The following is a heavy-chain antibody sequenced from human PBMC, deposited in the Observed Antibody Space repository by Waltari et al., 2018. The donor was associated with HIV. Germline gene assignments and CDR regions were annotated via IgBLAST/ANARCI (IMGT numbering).Heavy chain of an antibody. V-gene: IGHV4-61*02. J-gene: IGHJ2*01. D-gene: IGHD3-10*01. CDR1: GGSISSGSYY. CDR2: IYTSGST. Sequence: QVQLQESGPGLVKPSQTLSLTCTVSGGSISSGSYYWSWIRQPAGKGLEWIGRIYTSGSTNYTPSLKSRVTISVDTSKNQFSLKLSSVTAADTAVYYCARDPNYYGSGSYSSFGYFDLWGRGTLVTVSS. CDR3: ARDPNYYGSGSYSSFGYFDL.